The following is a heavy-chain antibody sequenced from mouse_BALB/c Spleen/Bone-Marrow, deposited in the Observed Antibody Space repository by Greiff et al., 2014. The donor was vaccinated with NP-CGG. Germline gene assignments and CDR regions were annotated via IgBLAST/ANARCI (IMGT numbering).Heavy chain of an antibody. CDR3: ARYLNYYGAMDY. CDR2: IWAGGST. D-gene: IGHD1-1*01. V-gene: IGHV2-9*02. CDR1: GFSLTSHG. J-gene: IGHJ4*01. Sequence: VKLVESGPGLVAPSQSLSITCTVSGFSLTSHGVHWVRQSPGKGLEWLGIIWAGGSTNHNLALMSRLSISKDNSKSQVFLKMNSLQTDDTAIYYCARYLNYYGAMDYWGQGTSVTVSS.